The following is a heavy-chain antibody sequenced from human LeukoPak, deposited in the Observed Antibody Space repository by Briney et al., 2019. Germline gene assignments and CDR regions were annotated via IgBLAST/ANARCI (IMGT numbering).Heavy chain of an antibody. CDR1: GYTFTGYY. J-gene: IGHJ4*02. Sequence: ASVKVSCKASGYTFTGYYMHWVRQAPGQGLEWMGWINPNSGGTNYAQKFQGRVTMTRDTSISTAYMELSRLRSDDTAVYYCARDREDLWFGTPNDAFDYWGQGTLVTVSS. CDR2: INPNSGGT. CDR3: ARDREDLWFGTPNDAFDY. D-gene: IGHD3-10*01. V-gene: IGHV1-2*02.